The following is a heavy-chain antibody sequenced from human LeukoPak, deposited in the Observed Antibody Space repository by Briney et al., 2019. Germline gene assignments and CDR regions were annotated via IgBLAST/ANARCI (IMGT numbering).Heavy chain of an antibody. CDR2: IYYSGST. CDR1: GGSISTYY. Sequence: SETLSLTCTVSGGSISTYYWSCIRQPPRKGLEWIGYIYYSGSTNYNPSLKGRVTISVDTSKNQFSLKLSSVTAADTAVYYCARVGGSGSYYYAMDVWGQGTTVTVSS. CDR3: ARVGGSGSYYYAMDV. J-gene: IGHJ6*02. V-gene: IGHV4-59*01. D-gene: IGHD3-10*01.